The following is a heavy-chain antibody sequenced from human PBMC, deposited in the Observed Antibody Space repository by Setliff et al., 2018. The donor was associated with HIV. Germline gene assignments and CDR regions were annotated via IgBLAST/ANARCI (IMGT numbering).Heavy chain of an antibody. CDR2: IYGGAST. CDR1: GFTVSSDY. D-gene: IGHD2-21*01. Sequence: PGGSLRLSCAASGFTVSSDYMSWVRQAPGKGLEWLSTIYGGASTYYADSVKGRFTISRDNSKNTIFLQMNGLRGDDTAIYYCARGQFRLRPDSLDLWGQGTLVTVSS. J-gene: IGHJ3*01. CDR3: ARGQFRLRPDSLDL. V-gene: IGHV3-53*01.